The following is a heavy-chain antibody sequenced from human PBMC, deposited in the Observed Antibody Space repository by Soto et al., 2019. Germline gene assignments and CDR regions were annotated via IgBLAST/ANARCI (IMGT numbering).Heavy chain of an antibody. Sequence: GASVKVSCKASGYTFTGYYMHWVRQAPGQGLEWMGWINPNSGGTNYAQKFQGWVTMTRDTSISTAYMELSRLRSDDTAVYYCARGLVLRYFDWSYPPIPLMDVWGQGTTVTVSS. J-gene: IGHJ6*02. CDR1: GYTFTGYY. V-gene: IGHV1-2*04. D-gene: IGHD3-9*01. CDR3: ARGLVLRYFDWSYPPIPLMDV. CDR2: INPNSGGT.